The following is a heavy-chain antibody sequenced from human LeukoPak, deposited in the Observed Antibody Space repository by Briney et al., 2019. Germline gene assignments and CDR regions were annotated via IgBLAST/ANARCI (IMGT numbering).Heavy chain of an antibody. CDR2: IIPIFGTA. Sequence: ASVKVSCKASGGTFSSYAISWVRQAPGQGLEWMGRIIPIFGTANYAQKFQGRVTITTDESTSTAYMELSSLRSEDTAVYYCARDQFYDSSGYPCDLWGQGTLVTVSS. CDR3: ARDQFYDSSGYPCDL. V-gene: IGHV1-69*05. D-gene: IGHD3-22*01. CDR1: GGTFSSYA. J-gene: IGHJ5*02.